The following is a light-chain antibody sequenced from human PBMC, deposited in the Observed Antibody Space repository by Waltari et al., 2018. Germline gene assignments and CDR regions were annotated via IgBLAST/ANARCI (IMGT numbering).Light chain of an antibody. CDR3: CSFSGGNDLL. Sequence: QSALTQPPSASGPPGQSVTISCTGTNSDIDNFHYVSWYQQHPGKAPRLIIYDFTKRPSEVPNRFSGSKSGNMASLTVSYLQADDEADYFCCSFSGGNDLLFGGGTKLTVL. V-gene: IGLV2-8*01. CDR2: DFT. J-gene: IGLJ2*01. CDR1: NSDIDNFHY.